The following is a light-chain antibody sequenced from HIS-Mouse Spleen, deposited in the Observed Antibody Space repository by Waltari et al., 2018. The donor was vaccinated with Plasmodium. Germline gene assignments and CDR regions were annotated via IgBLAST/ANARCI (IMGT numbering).Light chain of an antibody. CDR1: HSVSSI. Sequence: EIVLTQSPATLPVSPRDRASLSCRASHSVSSILAWYQQKPGQAPRLLIYGASTRATGIPARFSGSGSGTEFTLTISSLQSEDFAVYYCQQYNNWSFTFGPGTKVDIK. CDR3: QQYNNWSFT. J-gene: IGKJ3*01. CDR2: GAS. V-gene: IGKV3-15*01.